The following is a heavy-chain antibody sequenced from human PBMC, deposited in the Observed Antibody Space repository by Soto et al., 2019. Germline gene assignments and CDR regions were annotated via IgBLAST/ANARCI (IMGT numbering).Heavy chain of an antibody. CDR1: GGTFSSYT. J-gene: IGHJ2*01. V-gene: IGHV1-69*08. D-gene: IGHD2-21*02. CDR3: ARDPAYCGGDCYGYFDL. CDR2: IIPILGIA. Sequence: QVQLVQSGAEVKKPGSSVKVSCKASGGTFSSYTISWVRQAPGQGLEWMGRIIPILGIANYAQKFQGRVTITADKSTSKAYMELRSLRSEDTAVYYCARDPAYCGGDCYGYFDLWGRGTLVTVSS.